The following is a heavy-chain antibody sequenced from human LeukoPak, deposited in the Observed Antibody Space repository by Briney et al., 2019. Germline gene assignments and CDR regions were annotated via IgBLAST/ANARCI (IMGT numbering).Heavy chain of an antibody. V-gene: IGHV3-23*01. CDR2: ISSTGGST. D-gene: IGHD6-19*01. Sequence: GSLRLSCAASGFTFSSYAMSWVRQAPGKGLEWVSGISSTGGSTYYADSVKGRFTISRDNSKNTLYLHMNSLTAEDTAVYYCGRGYSSLDPWGQGTLVTVSS. J-gene: IGHJ5*02. CDR3: GRGYSSLDP. CDR1: GFTFSSYA.